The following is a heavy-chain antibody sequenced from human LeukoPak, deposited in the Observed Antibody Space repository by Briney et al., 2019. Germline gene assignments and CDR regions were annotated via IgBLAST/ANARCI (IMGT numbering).Heavy chain of an antibody. CDR2: MNPNSGNT. CDR3: ASPVGATSNHFDY. Sequence: ASVKVSCKASGYTFTSYDINWVRQATGQGLEWMGWMNPNSGNTGYAQKFQGRVTMTRNTSISTAYMELSSLRSGDTAVYYCASPVGATSNHFDYWGQGTLVTVSS. V-gene: IGHV1-8*01. D-gene: IGHD1-26*01. J-gene: IGHJ4*02. CDR1: GYTFTSYD.